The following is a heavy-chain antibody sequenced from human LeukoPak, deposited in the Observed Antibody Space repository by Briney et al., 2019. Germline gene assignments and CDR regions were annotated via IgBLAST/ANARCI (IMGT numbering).Heavy chain of an antibody. Sequence: ASVKVSCKASGYTFTSYDINWVRQATGQGLEWMGWMNPNSGNTGYAQKFQGRVTMTRNTSISTAYMELSSLRSEDTAVYYCARGEVDYYYYYGMDVGGQGTTVTVSS. CDR2: MNPNSGNT. V-gene: IGHV1-8*01. CDR1: GYTFTSYD. D-gene: IGHD2-15*01. CDR3: ARGEVDYYYYYGMDV. J-gene: IGHJ6*02.